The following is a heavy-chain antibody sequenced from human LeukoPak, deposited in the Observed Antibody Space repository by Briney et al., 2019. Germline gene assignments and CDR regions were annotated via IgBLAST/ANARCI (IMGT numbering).Heavy chain of an antibody. V-gene: IGHV4-59*12. CDR1: GDSISSYY. D-gene: IGHD1-7*01. CDR2: IYHSGST. J-gene: IGHJ5*02. CDR3: ARGDGITGTTGYNWFDP. Sequence: SETLSLTCTVSGDSISSYYWSWIRQPPGKGLEWIGYIYHSGSTYYNPSLKSRVTISVDRSKNQFSLKLSSVTAADTAVYYCARGDGITGTTGYNWFDPWGQGTLVTVSS.